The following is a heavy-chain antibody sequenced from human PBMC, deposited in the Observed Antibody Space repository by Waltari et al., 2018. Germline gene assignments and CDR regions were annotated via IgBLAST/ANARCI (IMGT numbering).Heavy chain of an antibody. D-gene: IGHD3-10*01. CDR1: GFTFSNFA. CDR2: ISDSGSDT. CDR3: AKDSPFGDD. Sequence: EVQLLDSGGGLVQPGGSLRLSGAASGFTFSNFAMTWVRQAPGKGLEWVSVISDSGSDTYYAESVKGRFTVSRDNSKNTLYLQMNSLRAEDTAVYQCAKDSPFGDDWGQGTLVTVSS. V-gene: IGHV3-23*01. J-gene: IGHJ4*02.